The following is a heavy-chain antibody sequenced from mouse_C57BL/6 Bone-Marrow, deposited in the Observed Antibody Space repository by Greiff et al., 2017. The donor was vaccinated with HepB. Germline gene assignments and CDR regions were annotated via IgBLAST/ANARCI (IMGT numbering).Heavy chain of an antibody. CDR3: ANPLGIYAMDY. D-gene: IGHD4-1*01. Sequence: EVQGVESGGGLVKPGGSLKLSCAASGFTFSDYGMHWVRQAPEKGLEWVAYISSGSSTIYYADTVKGRFTISRDNAKNTLFLQMTSLRSEDTAMYYCANPLGIYAMDYWGQGTSVTVSS. CDR1: GFTFSDYG. J-gene: IGHJ4*01. V-gene: IGHV5-17*01. CDR2: ISSGSSTI.